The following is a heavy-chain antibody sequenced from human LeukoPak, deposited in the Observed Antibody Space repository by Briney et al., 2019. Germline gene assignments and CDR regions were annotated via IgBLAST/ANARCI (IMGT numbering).Heavy chain of an antibody. CDR2: INPNSGGT. CDR1: GYTFTGYY. V-gene: IGHV1-2*02. J-gene: IGHJ6*02. CDR3: VRGTSAAGNPYYYYYYGMDV. D-gene: IGHD6-13*01. Sequence: GASVKVSCKASGYTFTGYYMHWVRQAPGQGLEWMGWINPNSGGTNYAQKFQGRVTMTRDTSISTAYMELSRLRSDDTAVYYCVRGTSAAGNPYYYYYYGMDVWGQGTTVTVSS.